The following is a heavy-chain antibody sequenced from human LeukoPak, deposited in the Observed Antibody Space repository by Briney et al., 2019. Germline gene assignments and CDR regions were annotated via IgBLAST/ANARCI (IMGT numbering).Heavy chain of an antibody. Sequence: PGGSLRLSCAASGFTFSSYSMNWVRQAPGKGLEWVSSISSSGGNTYYPDSMKGRFTISRDNSKNTMYLQMNSLRAEDTAVYYCARESLDYDSSGYYLIWGQGTLVTVSS. CDR1: GFTFSSYS. V-gene: IGHV3-23*01. D-gene: IGHD3-22*01. CDR3: ARESLDYDSSGYYLI. CDR2: ISSSGGNT. J-gene: IGHJ4*02.